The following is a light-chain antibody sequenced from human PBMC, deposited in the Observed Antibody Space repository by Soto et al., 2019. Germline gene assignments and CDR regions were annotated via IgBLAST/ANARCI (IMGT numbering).Light chain of an antibody. Sequence: DIQLTQSLSFLSASVGDRVTVSCRASQDISTSLAWFQQKAGKVPQLLVYPASTLQDGVPSRFSGSGSGTYFTLTINNLQAEDFATYYCQHLRTYPFSFGQGTKLDIK. CDR1: QDISTS. J-gene: IGKJ2*03. V-gene: IGKV1-9*01. CDR2: PAS. CDR3: QHLRTYPFS.